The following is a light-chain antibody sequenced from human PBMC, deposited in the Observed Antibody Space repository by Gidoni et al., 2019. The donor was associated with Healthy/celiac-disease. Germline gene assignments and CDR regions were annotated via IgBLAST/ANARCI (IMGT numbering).Light chain of an antibody. CDR3: QQSYSTPPT. CDR2: AAS. Sequence: DIQMTPSPSSLSASVGDRVTITCRASQSISSYLNWYQQKPGKAPKLLIYAASSLQSGVPSRFSGSGSGTDFTLTISSLQPEDFATHYCQQSYSTPPTFGQGTKVEIK. CDR1: QSISSY. J-gene: IGKJ1*01. V-gene: IGKV1-39*01.